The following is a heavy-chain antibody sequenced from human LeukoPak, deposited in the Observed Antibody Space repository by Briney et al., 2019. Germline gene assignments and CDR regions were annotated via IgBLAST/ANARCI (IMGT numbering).Heavy chain of an antibody. J-gene: IGHJ6*03. CDR3: ARDGFYYHYYMDV. V-gene: IGHV4-39*07. Sequence: PSETLSLTCTLSGGTVTSSTYFWGWIRQPPGKGLEWIGSISYIGATYYNPSLKSRISISLHTSKNQFSLKLSSVTAADTAVYYCARDGFYYHYYMDVWGEGTTVTVSS. CDR2: ISYIGAT. CDR1: GGTVTSSTYF. D-gene: IGHD1-14*01.